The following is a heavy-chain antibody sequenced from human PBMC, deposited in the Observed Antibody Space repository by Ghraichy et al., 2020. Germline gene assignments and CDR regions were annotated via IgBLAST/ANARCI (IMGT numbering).Heavy chain of an antibody. J-gene: IGHJ6*02. V-gene: IGHV3-33*08. D-gene: IGHD6-13*01. CDR2: IWYDGSKD. Sequence: GGSLRLSCAASGFTFSNYGMHWVRQAPGKGLEWVAVIWYDGSKDFYADSLKGRVTISRDNSKNTLYLQMSSLRGEDTAVYYCARGWQQLERSGGLDVWGQGTTVTVSS. CDR1: GFTFSNYG. CDR3: ARGWQQLERSGGLDV.